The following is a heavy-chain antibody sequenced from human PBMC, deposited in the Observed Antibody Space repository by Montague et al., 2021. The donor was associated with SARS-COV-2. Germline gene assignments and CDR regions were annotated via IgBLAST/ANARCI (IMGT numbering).Heavy chain of an antibody. J-gene: IGHJ3*02. D-gene: IGHD6-19*01. CDR1: GGSISSSSYY. V-gene: IGHV4-39*01. Sequence: SETLSLTCTVSGGSISSSSYYWGWIRQPPGKGLVWIVSVYYSGSSYHNLSLKSRVTTSVDTSKNQFSLKLSSVTAAATAVYYCAMLCYSSGWSENDAFDIWGQGTMVTVSS. CDR2: VYYSGSS. CDR3: AMLCYSSGWSENDAFDI.